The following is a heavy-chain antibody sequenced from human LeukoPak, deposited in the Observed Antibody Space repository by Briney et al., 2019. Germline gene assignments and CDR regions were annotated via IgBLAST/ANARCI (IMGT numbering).Heavy chain of an antibody. CDR2: INPNSGGT. Sequence: ASVKVSCKASGYTFTGYYMHWVRQAPGQGLEWMGWINPNSGGTNYAQKFQGRVTMTWDTSISTAYMELSRLRSDDTAVYYCTRSPVYYYDSGTSLRDAFDIWGQGTMVTVSS. J-gene: IGHJ3*02. V-gene: IGHV1-2*02. CDR1: GYTFTGYY. D-gene: IGHD3-10*01. CDR3: TRSPVYYYDSGTSLRDAFDI.